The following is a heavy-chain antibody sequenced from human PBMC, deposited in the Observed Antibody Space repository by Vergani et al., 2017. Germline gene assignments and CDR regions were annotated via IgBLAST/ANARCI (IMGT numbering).Heavy chain of an antibody. Sequence: QVHLQESGPGVVKPSDTLSLTCTVSGGSMSDFYWTWIRQPAGRGLELIGRIYPNGNGNYNESLRSRLTMSIDTPRSQFSLSLSSVTAADTAVYYCVRGNCGVNCPKYNWLAPWGRGILVTVSS. D-gene: IGHD2-21*01. J-gene: IGHJ5*02. CDR1: GGSMSDFY. CDR3: VRGNCGVNCPKYNWLAP. V-gene: IGHV4-4*07. CDR2: IYPNGNG.